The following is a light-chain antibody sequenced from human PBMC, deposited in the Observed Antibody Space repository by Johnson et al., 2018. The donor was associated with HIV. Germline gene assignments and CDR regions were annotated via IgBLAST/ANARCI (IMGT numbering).Light chain of an antibody. CDR2: DND. J-gene: IGLJ1*01. V-gene: IGLV1-51*01. CDR1: DSNIGNNY. Sequence: QSVLTQPPSVSAAPGQKVTISCFGRDSNIGNNYVSWYQQLPGTAPKLLIYDNDKRPSRIPDRFSGSKSGTSATLGITGLQTGDEADYYCETCDRSISGVFGTGTKVTVL. CDR3: ETCDRSISGV.